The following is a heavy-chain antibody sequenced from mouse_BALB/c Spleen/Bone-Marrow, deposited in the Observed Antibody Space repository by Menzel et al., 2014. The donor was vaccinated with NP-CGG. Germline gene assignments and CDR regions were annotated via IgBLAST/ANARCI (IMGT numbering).Heavy chain of an antibody. CDR3: ARYRYYGSSGWDY. CDR2: IDPANGNT. CDR1: GFNIKDTY. J-gene: IGHJ4*01. V-gene: IGHV14-3*02. Sequence: VQLQQSGAELVKPGPSVKLSCTASGFNIKDTYIHWVKQRPEQGLEWIGRIDPANGNTKYDPKFQGKATITADTSSNTAYLHLNSLTSEDAAVYYCARYRYYGSSGWDYWGQGTSVTVSS. D-gene: IGHD1-1*01.